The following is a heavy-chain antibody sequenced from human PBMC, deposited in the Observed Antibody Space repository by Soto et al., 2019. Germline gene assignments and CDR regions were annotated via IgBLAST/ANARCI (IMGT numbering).Heavy chain of an antibody. Sequence: SETLSLTCTVSGGSISSINYYWGWIRHPPGKGLEWMGSIYYSGSTYNNTSLKSRVNISVDTSKNQFSLKLSSVSAADTAVYYFARRLYYDSSGFEGGGMDVWGQGTTVS. CDR3: ARRLYYDSSGFEGGGMDV. CDR2: IYYSGST. CDR1: GGSISSINYY. V-gene: IGHV4-39*01. J-gene: IGHJ6*02. D-gene: IGHD3-22*01.